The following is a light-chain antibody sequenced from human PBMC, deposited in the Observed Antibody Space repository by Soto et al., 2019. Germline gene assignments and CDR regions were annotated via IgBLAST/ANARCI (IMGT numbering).Light chain of an antibody. CDR3: QQYSESPFT. CDR1: QSVTSNF. Sequence: EIVLTQSPGTLSLSPGERATLSCRASQSVTSNFLAWYQQNPGQAPRRLISGASSRATGIPDRFSGSGSGTDFTLTISRLEPEDFAVYYCQQYSESPFTFGPGTKVEVK. J-gene: IGKJ3*01. V-gene: IGKV3-20*01. CDR2: GAS.